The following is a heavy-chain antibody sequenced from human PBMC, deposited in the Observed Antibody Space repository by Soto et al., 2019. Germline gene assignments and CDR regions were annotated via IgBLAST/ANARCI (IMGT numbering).Heavy chain of an antibody. J-gene: IGHJ6*04. D-gene: IGHD2-21*01. CDR2: ISSGSSTI. Sequence: GESLKISCAASGFTFSDYSMNWVRQAPGKGLEWVSYISSGSSTIYYADSVKGRFTISRDNDNKSLYLQMNGLRAEDTAVYYCARAYSYMDVWGKGTTVTVSS. CDR3: ARAYSYMDV. CDR1: GFTFSDYS. V-gene: IGHV3-48*01.